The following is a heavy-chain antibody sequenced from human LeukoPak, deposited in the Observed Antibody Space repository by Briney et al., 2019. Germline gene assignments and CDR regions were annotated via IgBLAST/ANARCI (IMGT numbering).Heavy chain of an antibody. CDR2: INPNSGGT. CDR3: ARKKNLDP. D-gene: IGHD1-14*01. V-gene: IGHV1-2*02. J-gene: IGHJ5*02. Sequence: ASVKVSCKASGYSFNSQGMNWVRQAPGQGLEWMGWINPNSGGTNYAQKFQGRVTMTRDTSISTAYMELSRLRSDDTAVYYCARKKNLDPWGQGTLVTVSS. CDR1: GYSFNSQG.